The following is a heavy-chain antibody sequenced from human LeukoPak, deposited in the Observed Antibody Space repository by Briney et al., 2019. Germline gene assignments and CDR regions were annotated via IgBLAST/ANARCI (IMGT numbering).Heavy chain of an antibody. CDR2: IVVGSGNT. Sequence: ASVEVSCKASGFTFTSSAVQWVRQARGQRLEWIGWIVVGSGNTNYAQKFQERVTITRDMSTSTAYMELSSLRSEDTAVYYCAADFYDSSGYPFGRDYWGQGTLVTVSS. CDR1: GFTFTSSA. D-gene: IGHD3-22*01. J-gene: IGHJ4*02. V-gene: IGHV1-58*01. CDR3: AADFYDSSGYPFGRDY.